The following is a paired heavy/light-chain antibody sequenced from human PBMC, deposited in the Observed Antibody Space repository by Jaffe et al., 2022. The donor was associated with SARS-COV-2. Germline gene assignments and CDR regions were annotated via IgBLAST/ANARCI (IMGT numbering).Light chain of an antibody. J-gene: IGLJ3*02. CDR1: SLRSYY. CDR2: GKN. Sequence: SSELTQDPAVSVALGQTVRITCQGDSLRSYYASWYQQKPGQAPVLVIYGKNNRPSGIPDRFSGSSSGNTASLTITGAQAEDEADYYCNSRDSSGNHRGVFGGGTKLTVL. V-gene: IGLV3-19*01. CDR3: NSRDSSGNHRGV.
Heavy chain of an antibody. J-gene: IGHJ6*02. V-gene: IGHV4-34*01. Sequence: QVQLQQWGAGLLKPSETLSLTCAVYGGSFSGYYWSWIRQPPGKGLEWIGEINHSGSTNYNPSLKSRVTISVDTSKNQFSLKLSSVTAADTAVYYCARGVPYYDILTGYYPYYYGMDVWGQGTTVTVSS. D-gene: IGHD3-9*01. CDR1: GGSFSGYY. CDR3: ARGVPYYDILTGYYPYYYGMDV. CDR2: INHSGST.